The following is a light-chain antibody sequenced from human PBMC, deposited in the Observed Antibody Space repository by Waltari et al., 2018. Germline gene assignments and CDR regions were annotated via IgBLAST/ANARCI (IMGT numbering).Light chain of an antibody. CDR1: QRVSTY. Sequence: LTQSPATLSVSPGEGATPLCRASQRVSTYVAWFQQRPRQAPRLLIYAASTWASGVPPRVSGGGSETEFTPTIDCLQSEVYAIYYSQMYNYWPSWAFGLGTKVEFQ. CDR3: QMYNYWPSWA. J-gene: IGKJ1*01. V-gene: IGKV3-15*01. CDR2: AAS.